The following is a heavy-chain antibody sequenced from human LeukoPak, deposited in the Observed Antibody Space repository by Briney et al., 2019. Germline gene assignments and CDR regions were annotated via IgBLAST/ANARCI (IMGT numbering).Heavy chain of an antibody. CDR3: ARGITMVRGHMDV. Sequence: SVKVSCKASGGTFSSYAISWVRQAPGQGLEWMGRIIPIFGIANYAQKFRGRVTITADKSTSTAYMELSSLRSEDTAVYYCARGITMVRGHMDVWGQGTTVTVSS. D-gene: IGHD3-10*01. V-gene: IGHV1-69*04. CDR2: IIPIFGIA. J-gene: IGHJ6*02. CDR1: GGTFSSYA.